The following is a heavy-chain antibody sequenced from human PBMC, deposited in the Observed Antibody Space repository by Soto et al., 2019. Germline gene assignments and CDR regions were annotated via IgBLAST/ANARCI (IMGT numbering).Heavy chain of an antibody. CDR3: ARHPERIAEIGWFDP. Sequence: EVQLVESGGGLVQPGGSLRLSCAASGFTFSSYSMNWVRQAPGKGLEWVSNISSSSSTIYYADSVKGRFTISRDNAQHPLSLQMNSLRAEDTAVYYCARHPERIAEIGWFDPWGQGTLVTVSS. D-gene: IGHD6-13*01. CDR1: GFTFSSYS. J-gene: IGHJ5*02. V-gene: IGHV3-48*01. CDR2: ISSSSSTI.